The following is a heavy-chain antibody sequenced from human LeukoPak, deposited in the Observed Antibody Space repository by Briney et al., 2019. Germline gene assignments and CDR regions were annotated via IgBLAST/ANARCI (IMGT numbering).Heavy chain of an antibody. CDR3: ARPRGGGSGSYFY. D-gene: IGHD3-10*01. V-gene: IGHV1-2*02. Sequence: ASVKVSCKASGYTFTGYYMHWVRQAPGQGLEWMGWINPNSGGTNYAQKFQGRVTITRNTSISTAYMELSRLRYDDTAVYYCARPRGGGSGSYFYWGQGNLVTVSS. CDR2: INPNSGGT. CDR1: GYTFTGYY. J-gene: IGHJ4*02.